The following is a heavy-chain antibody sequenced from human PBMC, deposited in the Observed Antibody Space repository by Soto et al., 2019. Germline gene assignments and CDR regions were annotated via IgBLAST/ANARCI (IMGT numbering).Heavy chain of an antibody. D-gene: IGHD2-15*01. CDR3: AREGSQGGWFDP. CDR2: IYHSGST. CDR1: GGSISSGGYS. V-gene: IGHV4-30-2*01. J-gene: IGHJ5*02. Sequence: NPSETLSLTCAVSGGSISSGGYSWSWIRQPPGKGLEWIGYIYHSGSTYYNPSLKSRVTISVDRSKNQFSLKLSSVTAADTAVYYCAREGSQGGWFDPWGQGTLVTVSS.